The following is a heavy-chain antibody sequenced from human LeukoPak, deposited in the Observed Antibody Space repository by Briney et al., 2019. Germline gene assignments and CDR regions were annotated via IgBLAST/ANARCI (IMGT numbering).Heavy chain of an antibody. Sequence: ASVKVSCKASGYTFTSYGISWVRQAPGQGLEWMGWISAYNGNTNYAQKLQGRVTMTKDTSTSTAYMELRSLRSDDTAVYYCAREWGSIAARSILDAFDIWGQGTMVTVSS. D-gene: IGHD6-6*01. V-gene: IGHV1-18*01. CDR3: AREWGSIAARSILDAFDI. CDR2: ISAYNGNT. CDR1: GYTFTSYG. J-gene: IGHJ3*02.